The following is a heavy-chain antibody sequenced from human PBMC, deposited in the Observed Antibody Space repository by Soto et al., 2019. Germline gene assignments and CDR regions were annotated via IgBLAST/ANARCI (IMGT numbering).Heavy chain of an antibody. CDR2: FDPEDGEI. CDR1: GHTLTEFS. Sequence: QVHLVQSGAEVKKPGASVKVSCKVSGHTLTEFSMHWVRQAPGKGLEWMGGFDPEDGEIMYAQKFQGRVTXTEHTSTDSAYMELSSLRSEDTAVYYCAAGGTRWLHSPFDYWGQGTLVTVSS. V-gene: IGHV1-24*01. J-gene: IGHJ4*02. D-gene: IGHD1-1*01. CDR3: AAGGTRWLHSPFDY.